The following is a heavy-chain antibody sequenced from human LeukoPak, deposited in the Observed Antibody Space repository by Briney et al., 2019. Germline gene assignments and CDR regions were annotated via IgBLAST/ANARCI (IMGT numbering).Heavy chain of an antibody. J-gene: IGHJ4*02. CDR2: IYYSGST. CDR1: GGPINNYH. CDR3: VRSGYYPYYFDY. D-gene: IGHD3-22*01. Sequence: PSETLSLTCTVSGGPINNYHWSWIRQPPGKGLEWIGYIYYSGSTNYNPSLKCRVTISVDTSKNQFSLKLSSVTAADTAVYYCVRSGYYPYYFDYWGQGTLVTVSS. V-gene: IGHV4-59*01.